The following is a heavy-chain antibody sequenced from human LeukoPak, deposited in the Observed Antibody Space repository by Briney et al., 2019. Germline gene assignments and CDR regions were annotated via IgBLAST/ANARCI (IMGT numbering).Heavy chain of an antibody. D-gene: IGHD3-22*01. J-gene: IGHJ4*02. CDR1: GFIVTDNY. V-gene: IGHV3-53*01. CDR2: LYYGGVT. CDR3: ARGRDNPPMMWPALVLDY. Sequence: PGGSLRLSCAASGFIVTDNYMTWVRQAPGKGLEWVSSLYYGGVTFYADSVKGRFTISRDTSKNALFLHMNSLRAEDTAVYYCARGRDNPPMMWPALVLDYWGLGTLVTVSS.